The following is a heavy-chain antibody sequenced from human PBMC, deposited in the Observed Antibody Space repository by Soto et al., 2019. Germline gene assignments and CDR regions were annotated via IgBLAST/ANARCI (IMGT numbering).Heavy chain of an antibody. V-gene: IGHV4-34*01. CDR3: ASLYCSSTSCYTQSNYYYYYGMDV. CDR2: INHSGST. Sequence: QVQLQQWGAGLLKPSETLSLTCAVYGGSFSGYYWSWIRQPPGKGLEWIGEINHSGSTNYNPSLKSRVTISVDTSKNQCSLKLSSVTAADTAVYYCASLYCSSTSCYTQSNYYYYYGMDVWGQGTTVTVSS. J-gene: IGHJ6*02. D-gene: IGHD2-2*01. CDR1: GGSFSGYY.